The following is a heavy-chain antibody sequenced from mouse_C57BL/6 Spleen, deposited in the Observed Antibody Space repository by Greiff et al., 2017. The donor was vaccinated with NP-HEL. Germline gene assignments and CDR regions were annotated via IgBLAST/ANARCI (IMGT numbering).Heavy chain of an antibody. CDR2: IYPGDGDT. Sequence: VQLQQSGPELVKPGASVKISCKASGYAFSSSWMNWVKQRPGKGLEWIGRIYPGDGDTNYNGKFKGKATLTADKSSSTAYMQLSSLTSEDSAVYFCADGYYASYFDYWGQGTTLTVSS. V-gene: IGHV1-82*01. J-gene: IGHJ2*01. CDR3: ADGYYASYFDY. D-gene: IGHD2-3*01. CDR1: GYAFSSSW.